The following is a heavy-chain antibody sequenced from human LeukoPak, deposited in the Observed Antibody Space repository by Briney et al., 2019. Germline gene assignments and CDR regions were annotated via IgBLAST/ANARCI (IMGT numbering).Heavy chain of an antibody. V-gene: IGHV3-30-3*01. CDR1: GFTFSSYA. D-gene: IGHD6-19*01. J-gene: IGHJ4*02. Sequence: PGGSPRLSCAASGFTFSSYAMHWVRQAPGKGLEWVAVISYDGSNKYYADSVKGRFTISRDNSKNTLYLQMNSLRAEDTAVYCCAKDPTFSGWYPHFDYWGQGTLVTVSS. CDR2: ISYDGSNK. CDR3: AKDPTFSGWYPHFDY.